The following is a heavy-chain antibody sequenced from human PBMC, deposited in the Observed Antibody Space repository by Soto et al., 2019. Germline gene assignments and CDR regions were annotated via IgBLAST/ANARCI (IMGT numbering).Heavy chain of an antibody. Sequence: QVQLQESGPGLVKPSETLSLTRTVSGASISAYAWSWIRQPAGKGLEWIGRLYSSGNTNYNPSFKSRLTMSADTSKNQFSLKLSSVLAADTAVYYCARGPYSSGWYVVDYWGQGTLVTVSS. D-gene: IGHD6-19*01. J-gene: IGHJ4*02. CDR1: GASISAYA. CDR3: ARGPYSSGWYVVDY. V-gene: IGHV4-4*07. CDR2: LYSSGNT.